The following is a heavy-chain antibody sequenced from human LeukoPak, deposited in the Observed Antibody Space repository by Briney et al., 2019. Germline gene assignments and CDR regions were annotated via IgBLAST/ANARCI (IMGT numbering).Heavy chain of an antibody. D-gene: IGHD6-19*01. CDR2: IKQDGSEK. Sequence: GRSLRLSCVASGFNFGYFGMSWVRQAPGKGLEWVANIKQDGSEKYYVDSVKGRFTISRDNAKNSLYLQMNSLRAEDTAVYYCARDWGIAVAGRGEKDYWGQGTLVTVSS. J-gene: IGHJ4*02. CDR3: ARDWGIAVAGRGEKDY. CDR1: GFNFGYFG. V-gene: IGHV3-7*01.